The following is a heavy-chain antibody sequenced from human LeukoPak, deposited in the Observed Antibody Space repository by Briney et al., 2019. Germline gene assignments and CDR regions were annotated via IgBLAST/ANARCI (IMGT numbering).Heavy chain of an antibody. CDR2: ISSSGSTI. CDR1: GFTFSDYH. Sequence: PGGSLRLSCAASGFTFSDYHMSWIRQAPGKGLGWVSYISSSGSTIYYADSVKGRFTISRDNAKNSLYLQMNSLRAEDTAVYYCARDRRHLRGYFDLWGRGTLVTVSS. J-gene: IGHJ2*01. CDR3: ARDRRHLRGYFDL. V-gene: IGHV3-11*01.